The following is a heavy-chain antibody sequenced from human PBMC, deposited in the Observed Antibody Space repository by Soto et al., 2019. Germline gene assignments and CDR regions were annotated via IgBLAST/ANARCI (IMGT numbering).Heavy chain of an antibody. Sequence: SETLCLTCAACGGSFNDFFWSWIRQPPGKGLEWIGESTHSRRTNYNPSLKSRVTISVDTSKNQVSLKVNSVTAADTAVYYCARDHPHSYGVYYFDYWGQGTPVTVSS. V-gene: IGHV4-34*01. CDR3: ARDHPHSYGVYYFDY. J-gene: IGHJ4*02. D-gene: IGHD5-18*01. CDR2: STHSRRT. CDR1: GGSFNDFF.